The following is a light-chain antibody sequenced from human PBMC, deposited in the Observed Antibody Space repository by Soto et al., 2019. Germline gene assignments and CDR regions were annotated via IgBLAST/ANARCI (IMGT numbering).Light chain of an antibody. V-gene: IGLV1-40*01. CDR1: SSNIGAGYD. Sequence: QLVLTQPPSMSGAPGQRVTISCTGSSSNIGAGYDVHWYQQLPGTAPKLLIYGSSNRPSGVPDRISGSTSGTSASLAITGLQAEDEADYYCQSYDSSLSGLGYVFGSGTKLTVL. CDR2: GSS. J-gene: IGLJ1*01. CDR3: QSYDSSLSGLGYV.